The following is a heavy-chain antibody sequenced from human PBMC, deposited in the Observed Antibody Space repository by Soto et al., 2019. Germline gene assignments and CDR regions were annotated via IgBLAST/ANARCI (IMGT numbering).Heavy chain of an antibody. Sequence: GGSMKISYQGSGYSFTSYWIGWVRQMPGKGLEWMGIIYPGDSDTRYSPSFQGQVTISADKSISTAYLQWSSLKASDTAMYYCARLPHYYESSGDLGRFDPWGQGTLVTVSS. CDR1: GYSFTSYW. V-gene: IGHV5-51*01. CDR2: IYPGDSDT. D-gene: IGHD3-22*01. J-gene: IGHJ5*02. CDR3: ARLPHYYESSGDLGRFDP.